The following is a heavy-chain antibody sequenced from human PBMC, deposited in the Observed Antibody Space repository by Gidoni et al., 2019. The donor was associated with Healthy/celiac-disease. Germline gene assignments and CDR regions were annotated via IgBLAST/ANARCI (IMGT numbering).Heavy chain of an antibody. CDR3: AGGVVTPIDY. V-gene: IGHV3-30*03. Sequence: QVQLVESGGGVVQPGWSLRLSCAASGFTFSSYGMHWVRQAPGKGLEWVAVISYDGSNKYYADSVKGRFTISRDNSKNTLYLQMNSLRAEDTAVYYCAGGVVTPIDYWGQGTLVTVSS. J-gene: IGHJ4*02. D-gene: IGHD2-15*01. CDR2: ISYDGSNK. CDR1: GFTFSSYG.